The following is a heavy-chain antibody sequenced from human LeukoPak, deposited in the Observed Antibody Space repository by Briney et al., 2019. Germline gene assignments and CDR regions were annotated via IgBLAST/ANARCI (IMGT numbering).Heavy chain of an antibody. Sequence: SETLSLTCTVSGGSISSSSYYWGWIRQPPGKGLEWIGSIYYSGNTYYNPSLKSRVTISVDTSKNQFSLKLSSVTAADTAVYYCARDRQQLVRGDHFDYWGQGTLVTVSS. CDR2: IYYSGNT. CDR3: ARDRQQLVRGDHFDY. V-gene: IGHV4-39*07. CDR1: GGSISSSSYY. J-gene: IGHJ4*02. D-gene: IGHD6-13*01.